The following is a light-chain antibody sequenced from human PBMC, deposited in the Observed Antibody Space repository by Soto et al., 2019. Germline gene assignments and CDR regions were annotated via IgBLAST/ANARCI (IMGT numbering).Light chain of an antibody. CDR1: QSVVNW. Sequence: DIQMTQSPSTLSGSIGDRVIITCRASQSVVNWLAWYQQKPGKAPKLLISAASKLESGVPPRFSGVGSGTDFTLTISSLQPDDSATYYCQQYNLDPYTFGQGTKLEIK. CDR3: QQYNLDPYT. J-gene: IGKJ2*01. V-gene: IGKV1-5*01. CDR2: AAS.